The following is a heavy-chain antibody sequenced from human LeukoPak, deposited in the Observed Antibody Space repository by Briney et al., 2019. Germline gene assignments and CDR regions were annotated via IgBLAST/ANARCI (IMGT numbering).Heavy chain of an antibody. Sequence: GTSLRLSCAVSGFTTKNFGMHWVRQAPGKGLEWVALIWYDGSQRHYIDSVKGRFAISRENSMNTLSLEMNGLRVEDTAVYYCVRGADMNYNFENSFYFDSWGQGALVIVSS. V-gene: IGHV3-33*01. CDR1: GFTTKNFG. CDR2: IWYDGSQR. CDR3: VRGADMNYNFENSFYFDS. D-gene: IGHD3-3*01. J-gene: IGHJ4*02.